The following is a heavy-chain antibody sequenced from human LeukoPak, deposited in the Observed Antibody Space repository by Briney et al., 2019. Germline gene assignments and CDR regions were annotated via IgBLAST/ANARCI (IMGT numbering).Heavy chain of an antibody. D-gene: IGHD2-15*01. J-gene: IGHJ3*02. Sequence: PETLSLTCSVSGGSISTYYWSWIRQPPGKGLEWIGYIYYSGSSNYNPSLKSRVTISVDTSKNQFSLKLSSVTAADTAVYYCARMVIRAYCSGGNCYEHAFDIWGQGTMVTVSS. CDR1: GGSISTYY. CDR3: ARMVIRAYCSGGNCYEHAFDI. V-gene: IGHV4-59*08. CDR2: IYYSGSS.